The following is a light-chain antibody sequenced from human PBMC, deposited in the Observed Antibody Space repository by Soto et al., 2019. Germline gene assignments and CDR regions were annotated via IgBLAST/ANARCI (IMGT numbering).Light chain of an antibody. V-gene: IGKV3-15*01. CDR1: QSVTYN. CDR2: SAS. CDR3: QQYNNWPPYS. Sequence: EIVMTQSPATLSVSLGERATLSCRASQSVTYNLAWYQQKPGQAPRLLIYSASTRATGVPVRFSGSGSGTVCTLTISSLQSVDFAVYYFQQYNNWPPYSFGQGTKLEIK. J-gene: IGKJ2*03.